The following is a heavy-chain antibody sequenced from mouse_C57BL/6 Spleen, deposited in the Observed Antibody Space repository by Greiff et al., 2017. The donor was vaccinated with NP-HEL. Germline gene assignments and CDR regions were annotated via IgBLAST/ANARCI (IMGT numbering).Heavy chain of an antibody. CDR2: INPNNGGT. CDR1: GYTFTDYY. D-gene: IGHD2-4*01. V-gene: IGHV1-26*01. CDR3: ARGDDYPYYYAMDY. Sequence: VQLQQSGPELVKPGASVKISCKASGYTFTDYYMNWVKQSHGKSLEWIGDINPNNGGTSYNQKFKGKATLTVDKSSSTAYMELRSLTSEDSAVYYCARGDDYPYYYAMDYWGQGTSVTVSS. J-gene: IGHJ4*01.